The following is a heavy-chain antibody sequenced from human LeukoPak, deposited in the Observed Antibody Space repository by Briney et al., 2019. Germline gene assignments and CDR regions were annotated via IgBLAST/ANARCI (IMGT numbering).Heavy chain of an antibody. CDR3: ARRDWLSSFDS. CDR1: GESISGFY. J-gene: IGHJ4*02. D-gene: IGHD3-9*01. V-gene: IGHV4-59*08. Sequence: SETLSLTCTVSGESISGFYWNWIRQPPGKGLEWLGYIYYSGSTNYNPSLKSRVTISIDTSKNQFSLKLSSVTAADTAVYYCARRDWLSSFDSWGQGTLVTVSS. CDR2: IYYSGST.